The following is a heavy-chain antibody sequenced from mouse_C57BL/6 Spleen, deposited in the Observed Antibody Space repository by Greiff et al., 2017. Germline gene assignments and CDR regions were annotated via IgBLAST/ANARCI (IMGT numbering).Heavy chain of an antibody. J-gene: IGHJ2*01. CDR3: ARPGSSYD. Sequence: VQLQQSGPVLVKPGASVKMSCKASGYTFTDYYMNWVKQSHGKSLEWIGVINPYNGGTSYNQKFKGKATLTVDKSSCTAYMELNSLTSEDSAVYYCARPGSSYDWGQGTTLTVSS. CDR1: GYTFTDYY. CDR2: INPYNGGT. D-gene: IGHD1-1*01. V-gene: IGHV1-19*01.